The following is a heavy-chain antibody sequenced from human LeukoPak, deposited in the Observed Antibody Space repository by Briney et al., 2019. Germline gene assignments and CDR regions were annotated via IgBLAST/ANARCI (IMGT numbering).Heavy chain of an antibody. J-gene: IGHJ5*02. CDR2: ISAYNGNT. Sequence: ASVKVSCKASGYTFTSYGISWVRQAPGQGLEWMGWISAYNGNTNYAQKLQGRVTMTTDTSTSTAYMELRSLRSDDTAVYYCARVSDYYDSSGPNRFDPWGQGTPVTVSS. D-gene: IGHD3-22*01. CDR1: GYTFTSYG. CDR3: ARVSDYYDSSGPNRFDP. V-gene: IGHV1-18*01.